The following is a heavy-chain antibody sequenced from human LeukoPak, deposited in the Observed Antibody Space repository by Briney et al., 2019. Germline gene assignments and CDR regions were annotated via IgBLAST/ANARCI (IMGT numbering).Heavy chain of an antibody. Sequence: PGRSLRLSCAASRFSFYLYAMHGVRHAPGKGLEWVSGITWNSGYIGYTDSVKGRFTISRDYAKSSLYLQMNSLRTEDMALYFCTADGYIFDIWGQGTMVTVSS. CDR1: RFSFYLYA. CDR3: TADGYIFDI. V-gene: IGHV3-9*03. CDR2: ITWNSGYI. D-gene: IGHD5-12*01. J-gene: IGHJ3*02.